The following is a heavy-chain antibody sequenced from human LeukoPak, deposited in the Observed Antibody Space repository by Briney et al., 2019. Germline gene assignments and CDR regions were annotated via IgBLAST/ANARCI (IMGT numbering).Heavy chain of an antibody. J-gene: IGHJ6*02. CDR3: AKEQYYDSSGIYYYYYGMDV. CDR1: GFTFSSYA. D-gene: IGHD3-22*01. CDR2: ISGSGGST. Sequence: PGGSLRLSCAASGFTFSSYAMSWVRQAPGKGLEWVSAISGSGGSTYYADSVKGRFTISRDNSKNTLYLQMNSLRAEDTAVYYCAKEQYYDSSGIYYYYYGMDVWGQGTTVTVSS. V-gene: IGHV3-23*01.